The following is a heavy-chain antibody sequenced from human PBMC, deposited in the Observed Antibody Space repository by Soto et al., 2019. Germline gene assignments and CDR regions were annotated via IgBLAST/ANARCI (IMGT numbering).Heavy chain of an antibody. CDR1: GFTFSSYG. D-gene: IGHD3-10*01. Sequence: GGSLRLSCAASGFTFSSYGMHWVRQAPGKGLEWVAVIWYDGSNKYYADSVKGRFTISRDNSKNTLYLQMNSLRAEDTAVYYCARDRTMVRGVIILPHDLRGVSDYWGQGTLVTVSS. J-gene: IGHJ4*02. V-gene: IGHV3-33*01. CDR3: ARDRTMVRGVIILPHDLRGVSDY. CDR2: IWYDGSNK.